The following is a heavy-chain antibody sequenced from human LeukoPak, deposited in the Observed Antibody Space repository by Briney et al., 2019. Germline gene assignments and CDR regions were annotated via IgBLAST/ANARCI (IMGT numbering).Heavy chain of an antibody. D-gene: IGHD2-15*01. CDR3: VSGTCGGSCYILDY. J-gene: IGHJ4*02. V-gene: IGHV3-30*03. CDR2: ISNDGSSR. CDR1: AFTFSNYG. Sequence: GGSLRLSCEASAFTFSNYGMHWVRQAPGKGLEWLAVISNDGSSRQYRDSVKGRFTVSRDNSKDTLYLQMNSLRAEDTAVYYCVSGTCGGSCYILDYWGQGTLVTVSS.